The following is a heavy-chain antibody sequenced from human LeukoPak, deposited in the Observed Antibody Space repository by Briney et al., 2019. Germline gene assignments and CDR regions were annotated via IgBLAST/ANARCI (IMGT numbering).Heavy chain of an antibody. D-gene: IGHD3-3*01. CDR1: GFTFSSYR. J-gene: IGHJ6*02. Sequence: GGSLGLSCAASGFTFSSYRMSWVRQAPGKGLEWVANIKQDGSEKYYVDSVKGRFTISRDNAKNSLYLQMNSLRAEDTAVYYCARDQSYDFWSGYYSYYGMDVWGQGTTVTVSS. CDR3: ARDQSYDFWSGYYSYYGMDV. CDR2: IKQDGSEK. V-gene: IGHV3-7*01.